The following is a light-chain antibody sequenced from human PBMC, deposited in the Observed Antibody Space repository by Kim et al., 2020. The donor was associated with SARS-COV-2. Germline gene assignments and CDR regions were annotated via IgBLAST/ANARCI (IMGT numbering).Light chain of an antibody. V-gene: IGKV3-20*01. CDR2: DAS. J-gene: IGKJ4*01. CDR1: QSVISSY. Sequence: EIVLTQSPGTLSLSPGERATLSCRASQSVISSYLAWYQQRPGQASRLLIYDASSRATGIPDRFSGSGSGTDFTLTISGLETEDFAVYYCQQYGGSPLTFGGGTKVDIK. CDR3: QQYGGSPLT.